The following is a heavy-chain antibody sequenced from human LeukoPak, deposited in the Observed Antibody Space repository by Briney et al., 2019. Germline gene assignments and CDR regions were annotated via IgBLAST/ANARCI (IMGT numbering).Heavy chain of an antibody. Sequence: SETLSLTCTVSGGSISSGDYYWSWIRQPPGKGLEWIGYIYYSGSTYYNPSLKSRVTISVDTSKNQFSLKLSSVTAANTAVYYCAREQVITYGFDYWGQGTLVTVSS. D-gene: IGHD3-16*01. J-gene: IGHJ4*02. CDR2: IYYSGST. V-gene: IGHV4-30-4*08. CDR1: GGSISSGDYY. CDR3: AREQVITYGFDY.